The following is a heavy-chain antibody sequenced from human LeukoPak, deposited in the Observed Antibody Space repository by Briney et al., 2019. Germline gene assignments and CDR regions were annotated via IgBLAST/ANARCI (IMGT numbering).Heavy chain of an antibody. J-gene: IGHJ4*02. CDR2: ISAYNGNT. V-gene: IGHV1-18*01. D-gene: IGHD5-24*01. Sequence: ASVKVSCKASGYTFTSYGISWVRRAPGQGIEWMGWISAYNGNTNYAQKLQGRVTMTTDTSTSTAYMELRSLRSDDTAVYYCAREMATKSFDYWGQGTLVTVSS. CDR1: GYTFTSYG. CDR3: AREMATKSFDY.